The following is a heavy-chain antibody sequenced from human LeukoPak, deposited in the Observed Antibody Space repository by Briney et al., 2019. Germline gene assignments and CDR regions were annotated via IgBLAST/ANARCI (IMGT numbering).Heavy chain of an antibody. Sequence: PGGSLRLSCAASGFTFSSYGMHWVRQAPGKGLEWVAVISYDGSNKYYADSVKGRFTISRDNSKNTLYLQMNSLRAEDTAVYYCAKDKSSSWYPYYFDYWGQGTLVTVSS. CDR1: GFTFSSYG. D-gene: IGHD6-13*01. CDR2: ISYDGSNK. CDR3: AKDKSSSWYPYYFDY. J-gene: IGHJ4*02. V-gene: IGHV3-30*18.